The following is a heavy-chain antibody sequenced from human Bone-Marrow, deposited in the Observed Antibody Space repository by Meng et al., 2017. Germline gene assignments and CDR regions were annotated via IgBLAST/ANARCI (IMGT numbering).Heavy chain of an antibody. D-gene: IGHD3-10*01. J-gene: IGHJ4*02. CDR2: IRYDGSNK. V-gene: IGHV3-30*02. CDR3: AKDRVEYYYGSGSYYPLN. CDR1: GFTFSSYA. Sequence: GESLKISCAASGFTFSSYAMRWVRQAPGKGLEWVAFIRYDGSNKYYADSVKGRFAISRDKSKNTLYLQMNSLRAEDTAVYYCAKDRVEYYYGSGSYYPLNWGQGTRVTVSS.